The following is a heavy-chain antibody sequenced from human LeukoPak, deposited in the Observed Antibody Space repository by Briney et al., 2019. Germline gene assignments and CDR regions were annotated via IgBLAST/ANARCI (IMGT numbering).Heavy chain of an antibody. CDR2: LDSSGST. D-gene: IGHD4-23*01. CDR1: GGSISSRSDY. Sequence: SETLSLTCTVSGGSISSRSDYWGWIRQTPGKGLEWIGNLDSSGSTYYNPSLKSRATISVGTSKNQFSLNLRSVTAADTAIYFCSRSHDYGGLYFYYYMDVWGKGTTVTVSS. J-gene: IGHJ6*03. V-gene: IGHV4-39*01. CDR3: SRSHDYGGLYFYYYMDV.